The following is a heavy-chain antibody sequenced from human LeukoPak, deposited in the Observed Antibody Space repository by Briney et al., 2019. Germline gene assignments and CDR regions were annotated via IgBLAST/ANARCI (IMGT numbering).Heavy chain of an antibody. J-gene: IGHJ3*02. CDR1: GGSVSSGSYY. CDR3: AGENWNDVEFAFDI. V-gene: IGHV4-61*01. Sequence: SETLSLTCTVSGGSVSSGSYYWSWIRQPPGKGLEWLGYIYYSGSTNYNPSLKSRVTISVDTSKNQFSLKLSSVTAADTAVYYCAGENWNDVEFAFDIWGQGTMVTVSS. D-gene: IGHD1-1*01. CDR2: IYYSGST.